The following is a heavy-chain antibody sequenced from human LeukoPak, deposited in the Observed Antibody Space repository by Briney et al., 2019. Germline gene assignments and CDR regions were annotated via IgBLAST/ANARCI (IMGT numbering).Heavy chain of an antibody. D-gene: IGHD3-22*01. CDR2: IHYSGST. V-gene: IGHV4-59*08. J-gene: IGHJ4*02. CDR1: GGSFSGYY. CDR3: ARQPNDSRYMIVDY. Sequence: KPSETLSLTCAVYGGSFSGYYWSWIRQPPGKGLEWIRYIHYSGSTNYNPSLKSRVTISVDTSKDQFSLKLSSVTAADTAVYYCARQPNDSRYMIVDYWGQGTLVTVSS.